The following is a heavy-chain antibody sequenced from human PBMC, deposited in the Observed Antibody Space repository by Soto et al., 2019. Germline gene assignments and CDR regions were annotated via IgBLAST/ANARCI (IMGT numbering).Heavy chain of an antibody. CDR3: ARSSTLAAAADGDRYYYYYYYMDV. CDR2: IWNDGNGY. J-gene: IGHJ6*03. Sequence: LRLSCAASGFTFNNYGMHWVRQAPGKGLEWVAVIWNDGNGYYYANSVKGRFTISRDNAKNSLYLQMNSLRAEDTAVYYCARSSTLAAAADGDRYYYYYYYMDVWGKGTTVTVSS. D-gene: IGHD6-13*01. V-gene: IGHV3-33*03. CDR1: GFTFNNYG.